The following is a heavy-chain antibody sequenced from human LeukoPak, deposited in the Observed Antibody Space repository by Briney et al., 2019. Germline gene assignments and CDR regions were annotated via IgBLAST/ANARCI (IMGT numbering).Heavy chain of an antibody. V-gene: IGHV1-2*02. CDR1: GYTFTGYY. D-gene: IGHD6-13*01. J-gene: IGHJ6*03. Sequence: GASVKVSCKASGYTFTGYYMHWVRQAPGQGLEWMGWINPNSGGTNYAQKLQGRVTMTTDTSTSTAYMELRSLRSDDTAVYYCARDQEDSSSWYLLPDSYYYYMDVWGKGTTVTISS. CDR2: INPNSGGT. CDR3: ARDQEDSSSWYLLPDSYYYYMDV.